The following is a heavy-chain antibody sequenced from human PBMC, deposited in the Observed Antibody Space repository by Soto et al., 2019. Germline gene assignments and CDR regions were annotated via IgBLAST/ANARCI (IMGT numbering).Heavy chain of an antibody. CDR3: ARRLRWLQYGMDV. CDR1: GGSFSGYY. CDR2: INHSGST. V-gene: IGHV4-34*01. D-gene: IGHD5-12*01. J-gene: IGHJ6*02. Sequence: SETLSLTCAVYGGSFSGYYWSWIRQPPGKGLEWIGEINHSGSTNYNPSLKSRVTISVDTSKNQFSLKLSSVTAADTAVYYCARRLRWLQYGMDVWGQGTTVTVSS.